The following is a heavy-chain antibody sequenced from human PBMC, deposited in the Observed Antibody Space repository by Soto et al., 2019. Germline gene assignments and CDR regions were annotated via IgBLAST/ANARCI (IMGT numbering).Heavy chain of an antibody. CDR3: TRDPATYSSAYDY. CDR1: GYTFTSYA. Sequence: QVQLVQSGAEVKKPGASVKVSCKASGYTFTSYAIHWVRQAPGQRLEWMGWINAGNGDTKYSQKLQGRITITRDTSATTAYVELSSLTSEDTALYYCTRDPATYSSAYDYWGQGTPVIVSS. J-gene: IGHJ4*02. V-gene: IGHV1-3*01. D-gene: IGHD6-19*01. CDR2: INAGNGDT.